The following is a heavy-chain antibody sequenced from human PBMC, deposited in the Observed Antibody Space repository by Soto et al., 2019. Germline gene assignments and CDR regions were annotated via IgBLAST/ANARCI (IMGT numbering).Heavy chain of an antibody. J-gene: IGHJ4*02. D-gene: IGHD2-21*01. CDR2: ISGSGGST. Sequence: GGSLRLSCTASGFTFSSYAMSWVRQAPGKGLEWVSAISGSGGSTYYADSVKGRFTISRDNSKNTLYLQMNSLRAEDTAVYYCAKSMGSLMLAISDYWGQGTLVTVSS. CDR1: GFTFSSYA. V-gene: IGHV3-23*01. CDR3: AKSMGSLMLAISDY.